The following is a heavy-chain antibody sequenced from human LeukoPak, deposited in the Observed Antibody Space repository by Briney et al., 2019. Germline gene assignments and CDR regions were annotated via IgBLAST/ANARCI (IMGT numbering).Heavy chain of an antibody. D-gene: IGHD4-17*01. CDR3: ARDYGDPNYYYYYYMDV. CDR1: GGSINSYY. CDR2: IYYSGST. J-gene: IGHJ6*03. Sequence: PSETLSLTCTVSGGSINSYYWSWIRQPPGKGLEWIGYIYYSGSTNYNPSLKSRVTISVDTSKNQFSLKLSSVTAADTAVYYCARDYGDPNYYYYYYMDVWGKGTTVTISS. V-gene: IGHV4-59*01.